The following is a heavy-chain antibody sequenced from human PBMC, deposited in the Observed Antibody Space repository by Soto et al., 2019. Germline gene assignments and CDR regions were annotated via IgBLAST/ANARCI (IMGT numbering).Heavy chain of an antibody. CDR1: GFIFRSYA. J-gene: IGHJ4*02. V-gene: IGHV3-30*09. CDR3: ARAFSGSYPNFDY. CDR2: ITYDGANG. D-gene: IGHD1-26*01. Sequence: QIQLVESGGGVVQPGGSLRLSCLASGFIFRSYAMHWVRQAPGKGLEWVAVITYDGANGYYADSVRGRFAISRDNSKSTFFLQMNSLRPEDTAVYYCARAFSGSYPNFDYWGQGTLVTVSS.